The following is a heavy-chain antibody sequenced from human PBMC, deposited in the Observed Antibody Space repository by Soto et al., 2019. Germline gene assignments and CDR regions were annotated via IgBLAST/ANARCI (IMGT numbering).Heavy chain of an antibody. D-gene: IGHD6-13*01. CDR2: INAGNGNT. V-gene: IGHV1-3*01. CDR3: ARDPVRIAQQLKRFDY. Sequence: QVQLVQSGAEVKKPGASVKVSCKASGYTFTSYAMHWVRQAPGQRLEWMGWINAGNGNTKYSQKFQGRVTITRDTSASTAYMELSSLRSEDTAVYYCARDPVRIAQQLKRFDYWGQGTLVTVSS. J-gene: IGHJ4*02. CDR1: GYTFTSYA.